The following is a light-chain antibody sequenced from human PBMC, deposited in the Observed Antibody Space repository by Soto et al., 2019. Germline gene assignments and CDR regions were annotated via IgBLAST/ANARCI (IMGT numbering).Light chain of an antibody. CDR1: QNVATN. J-gene: IGKJ4*01. CDR3: QQYYHWGLS. CDR2: GSS. Sequence: VMTQSPANLSVSPGEGVTLFCRASQNVATNIAWYQVKPAQAPRLLIYGSSTRATGIPATFSGSGSGTQFSLTISILQSEDSAVYYCQQYYHWGLSFGGGTKVEI. V-gene: IGKV3D-15*01.